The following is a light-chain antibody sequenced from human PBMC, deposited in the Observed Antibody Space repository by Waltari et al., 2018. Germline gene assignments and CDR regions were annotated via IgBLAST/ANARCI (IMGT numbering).Light chain of an antibody. V-gene: IGLV2-23*03. CDR1: NSHVGSYNL. J-gene: IGLJ2*01. Sequence: QSALTQPASVSGSPGQSITISCTGTNSHVGSYNLVSSYQQHPGKAPKLMIYEGSKRPSGVSNRFSGSKSGNTASLTISGLQAEDEADYYCCSYAGSSTFVVFGGGTKLTVL. CDR2: EGS. CDR3: CSYAGSSTFVV.